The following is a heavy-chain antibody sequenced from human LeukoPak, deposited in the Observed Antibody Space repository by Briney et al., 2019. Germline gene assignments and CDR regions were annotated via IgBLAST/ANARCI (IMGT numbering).Heavy chain of an antibody. CDR2: IRSMAHGGKT. CDR3: ARGAMVRGANYYFDY. CDR1: GFAFGDYG. Sequence: GGSLRLSCTASGFAFGDYGMTWVRQAPGKGLEWVSFIRSMAHGGKTEYAASVKGRFTISRDDSKGIAYLQMSSLKTGDTAVYYCARGAMVRGANYYFDYWGQGALVTVSS. J-gene: IGHJ4*02. D-gene: IGHD3-10*01. V-gene: IGHV3-49*04.